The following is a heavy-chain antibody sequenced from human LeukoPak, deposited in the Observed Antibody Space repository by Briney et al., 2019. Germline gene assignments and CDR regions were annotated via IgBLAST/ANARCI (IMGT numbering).Heavy chain of an antibody. CDR1: GFTFSTYW. Sequence: PGGSLRLSCAASGFTFSTYWISWVRRAPGKGLEWLPNINQGGSEKHYADSMRGRFTISRDNAKNSLFLEMNSLRAEDTAVYFCARDLYYFESSGYYASDFWGQGTLVTVSS. J-gene: IGHJ4*02. D-gene: IGHD3-22*01. CDR2: INQGGSEK. CDR3: ARDLYYFESSGYYASDF. V-gene: IGHV3-7*01.